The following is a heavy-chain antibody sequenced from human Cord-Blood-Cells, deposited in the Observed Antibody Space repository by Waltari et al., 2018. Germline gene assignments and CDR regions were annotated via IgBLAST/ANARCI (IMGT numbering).Heavy chain of an antibody. J-gene: IGHJ4*02. CDR1: GFTFSTYS. Sequence: EVQLVESGGGLVKPGGSLRLSCAASGFTFSTYSIDWCRRAPGKGLEWVSSISSSSSYIYYADSVKGRFTISRDNAKNSLYLQMNSLRAEDTAVYYCARDADFWSGYYDYWGQGTLVTVSS. D-gene: IGHD3-3*01. CDR2: ISSSSSYI. V-gene: IGHV3-21*01. CDR3: ARDADFWSGYYDY.